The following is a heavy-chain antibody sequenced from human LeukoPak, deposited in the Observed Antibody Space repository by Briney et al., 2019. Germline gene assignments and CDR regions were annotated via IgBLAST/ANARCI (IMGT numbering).Heavy chain of an antibody. D-gene: IGHD3-22*01. CDR3: ARGPSERYYESSGYYYFDY. CDR1: GGSFSGYY. CDR2: INYSGRT. Sequence: PSETLSLTCAVYGGSFSGYYWTWIRQPPGKGPEWLGEINYSGRTNYNPSLKSRVTISVDTSRNQFSLKVSSVTAADTAVYYCARGPSERYYESSGYYYFDYWGQGTLVTVSS. V-gene: IGHV4-34*01. J-gene: IGHJ4*02.